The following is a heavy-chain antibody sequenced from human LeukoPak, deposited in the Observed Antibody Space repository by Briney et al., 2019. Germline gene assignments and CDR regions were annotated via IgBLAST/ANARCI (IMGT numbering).Heavy chain of an antibody. CDR2: IYPGDSDT. CDR3: ATYAGSYSKYFQH. J-gene: IGHJ1*01. V-gene: IGHV5-51*01. CDR1: EYSFTNYW. D-gene: IGHD3-10*01. Sequence: GESLKISCKGSEYSFTNYWIGWVRQMPGKGPGWIWIIYPGDSDTRYSPSFQGQVTISADKSISTAYLQWSSLKASDTAMYFCATYAGSYSKYFQHWGQGTLVTVSS.